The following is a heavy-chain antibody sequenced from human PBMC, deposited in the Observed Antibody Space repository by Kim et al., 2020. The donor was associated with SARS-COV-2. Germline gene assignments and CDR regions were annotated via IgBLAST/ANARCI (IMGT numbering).Heavy chain of an antibody. D-gene: IGHD2-21*02. V-gene: IGHV7-4-1*02. CDR1: GYTFTSYA. CDR2: INTNTGNP. Sequence: ASVKVSCKASGYTFTSYAMNWVRQAPGQGLEWMGWINTNTGNPTYAQGFTGRFVFSLDTSVSTAYLQISSLKAEDTAVYYCARASYCGGDCTNKNYYYYYGMDVWGQGTTVTVSS. CDR3: ARASYCGGDCTNKNYYYYYGMDV. J-gene: IGHJ6*02.